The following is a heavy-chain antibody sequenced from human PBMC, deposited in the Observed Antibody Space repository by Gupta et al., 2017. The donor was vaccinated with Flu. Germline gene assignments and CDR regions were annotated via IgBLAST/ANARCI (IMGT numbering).Heavy chain of an antibody. J-gene: IGHJ6*03. CDR3: ARGFTYGNYYYYYMDV. V-gene: IGHV3-53*01. CDR2: IYSGGST. D-gene: IGHD1-26*01. Sequence: QAPGKGLEWVSVIYSGGSTYYADSVKGRFTISRDNSKNTLYLQMNSLRAEDTAVYYCARGFTYGNYYYYYMDVWGKGTTVTVSS.